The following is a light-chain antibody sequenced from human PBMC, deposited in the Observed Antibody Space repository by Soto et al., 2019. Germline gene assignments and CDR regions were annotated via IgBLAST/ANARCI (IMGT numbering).Light chain of an antibody. CDR1: SSNIGNNY. J-gene: IGLJ1*01. CDR3: GTWDSSLSAYV. CDR2: DNS. Sequence: QSALTQPPSVSAAPGQKVTMSCSGSSSNIGNNYVSWYQQLPGTAPKLLIYDNSKRPSGIPDRFSGSKSGTSATLGITGLQTGDEADYYCGTWDSSLSAYVFGTGTKVTVL. V-gene: IGLV1-51*01.